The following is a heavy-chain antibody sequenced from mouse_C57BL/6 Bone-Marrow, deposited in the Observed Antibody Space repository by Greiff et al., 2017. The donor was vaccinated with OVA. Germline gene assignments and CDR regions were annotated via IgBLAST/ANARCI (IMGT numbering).Heavy chain of an antibody. Sequence: VQLQQSGAELAKPGASVKLSCKASGYTFTGYWMHWVKQRPGQGLEWIGYINPSSGYTKYNQKFKDKATLTADKSSSTAYMQLSSLTYEDAAVYYCATVVATRYFDDWGQGTTLTVSS. D-gene: IGHD1-1*01. J-gene: IGHJ2*01. V-gene: IGHV1-7*01. CDR2: INPSSGYT. CDR1: GYTFTGYW. CDR3: ATVVATRYFDD.